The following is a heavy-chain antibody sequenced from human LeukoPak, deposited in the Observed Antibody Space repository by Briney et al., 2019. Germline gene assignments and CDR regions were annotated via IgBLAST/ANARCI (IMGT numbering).Heavy chain of an antibody. Sequence: GGSLRLSCAASGFTFSNAWMTWVRQAPGKGLEWVGRIKSKTDVGTTDYAAPVKGTFTISRDDSKNMLYLQMNSLKTEDTAVYYCTTGVVVTAIQDYWGQGTLVTVSS. J-gene: IGHJ4*02. CDR1: GFTFSNAW. CDR3: TTGVVVTAIQDY. D-gene: IGHD2-21*02. CDR2: IKSKTDVGTT. V-gene: IGHV3-15*01.